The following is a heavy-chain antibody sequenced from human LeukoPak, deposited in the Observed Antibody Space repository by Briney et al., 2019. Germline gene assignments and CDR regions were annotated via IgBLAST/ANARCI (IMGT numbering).Heavy chain of an antibody. D-gene: IGHD7-27*01. Sequence: SETLSLTCTVSGGSISSSYWSWIRQPPGKGLEWIGYIFHSGTTNYNPSLKSRVSMSVDTSRNLFSLKLSSVIAADTAVYYCARHKTGAFAGGDAFDIWGQGTMVIVSS. J-gene: IGHJ3*02. CDR2: IFHSGTT. CDR1: GGSISSSY. V-gene: IGHV4-59*08. CDR3: ARHKTGAFAGGDAFDI.